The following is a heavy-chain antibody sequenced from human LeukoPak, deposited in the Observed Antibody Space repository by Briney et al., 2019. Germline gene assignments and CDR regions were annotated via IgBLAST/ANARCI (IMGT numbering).Heavy chain of an antibody. D-gene: IGHD3-16*02. Sequence: ASVKVSCKASGYPFNNYDINWVRQATGQGLEWMGWMNPHSGKTGYAQNFQGRVTMTRDTSISTAYMELSSLRSEDTAVYYCARELGYYDYVWGSYRHNWFDPWGQGTLVTVSS. CDR1: GYPFNNYD. CDR2: MNPHSGKT. J-gene: IGHJ5*02. V-gene: IGHV1-8*01. CDR3: ARELGYYDYVWGSYRHNWFDP.